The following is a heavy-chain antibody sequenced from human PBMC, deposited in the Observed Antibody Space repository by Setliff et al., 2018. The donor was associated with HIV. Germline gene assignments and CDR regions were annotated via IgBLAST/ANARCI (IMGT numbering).Heavy chain of an antibody. CDR3: ARGSGGWYYFDC. CDR1: GDSISSYY. V-gene: IGHV4-4*08. Sequence: SETLSLTCTVSGDSISSYYWSWIRQPPGKGLEWIGYIYTSGITDYNPSLKSRVTISGDTSKNQFSLKLSSVTAADTAVYYCARGSGGWYYFDCWGQGTLVTVSS. J-gene: IGHJ4*02. CDR2: IYTSGIT. D-gene: IGHD6-19*01.